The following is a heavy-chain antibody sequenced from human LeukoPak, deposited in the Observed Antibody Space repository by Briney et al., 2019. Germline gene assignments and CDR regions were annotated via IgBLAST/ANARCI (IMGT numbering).Heavy chain of an antibody. CDR2: ISYDGSNK. J-gene: IGHJ4*02. D-gene: IGHD6-19*01. CDR1: GFTFSSYG. V-gene: IGHV3-30*19. Sequence: GGSLRLSCAASGFTFSSYGMHWVRQAPGKGLEWVAVISYDGSNKYYADSVKGRFTISRDNSKNTLYLQMNSLRDEDTAVYYCARSIAVAGTFDYWGQGTLVTVSS. CDR3: ARSIAVAGTFDY.